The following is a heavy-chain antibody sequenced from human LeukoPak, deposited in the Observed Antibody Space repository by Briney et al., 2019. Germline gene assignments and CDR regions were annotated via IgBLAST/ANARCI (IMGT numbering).Heavy chain of an antibody. D-gene: IGHD3-22*01. CDR3: ARDYDSSGDGYGMDV. Sequence: ASVKVSCKASGYTFTSYDINWVRPATGQGLEWMGWMNPNSGNTGYAQKFQGRVTMTRNTSISTAYMELSSLRSEDTAVYYCARDYDSSGDGYGMDVWGQGTTVTVSS. CDR2: MNPNSGNT. V-gene: IGHV1-8*01. J-gene: IGHJ6*02. CDR1: GYTFTSYD.